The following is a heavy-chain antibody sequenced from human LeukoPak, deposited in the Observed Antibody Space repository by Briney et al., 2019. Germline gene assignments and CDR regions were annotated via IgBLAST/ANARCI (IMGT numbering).Heavy chain of an antibody. J-gene: IGHJ4*02. Sequence: SETLSLTCTVSGGSISSSSYYWGWIRQPPGKGLEWIGSIYYSGSTYYNPSLKSRVTISVDTSKNQFSLKLSSVTAADTAVYYCGRGNYDILTGYWTLWGQGTLVTVSS. V-gene: IGHV4-39*01. D-gene: IGHD3-9*01. CDR1: GGSISSSSYY. CDR3: GRGNYDILTGYWTL. CDR2: IYYSGST.